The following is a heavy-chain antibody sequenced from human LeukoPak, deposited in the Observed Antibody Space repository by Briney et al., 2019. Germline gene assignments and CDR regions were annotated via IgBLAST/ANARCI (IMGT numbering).Heavy chain of an antibody. J-gene: IGHJ3*02. V-gene: IGHV4-34*01. CDR1: GGSFSGYY. CDR3: ASYCSGGSCYAAFDI. D-gene: IGHD2-15*01. CDR2: INHSGST. Sequence: SETLSLTCAVYGGSFSGYYWSWIRQPPGKGLEWIGEINHSGSTNYNPSLKSRVTISVDTSKNQYSLKLSSVTAADTAVYYCASYCSGGSCYAAFDIWGQGTMVTVSS.